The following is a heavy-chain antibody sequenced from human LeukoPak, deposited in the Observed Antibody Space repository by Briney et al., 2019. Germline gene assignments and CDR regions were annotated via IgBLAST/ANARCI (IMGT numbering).Heavy chain of an antibody. CDR2: GRAKAYGATK. CDR1: GFTFGDFA. Sequence: PGRSLRLSCSASGFTFGDFAMTWVRQAPGKGLEWVGIGRAKAYGATKEYAASVKGRFTISRDDSKSVAYLQMDNLKTEDTGIYYCTRGSGRFEYWGQESRVTISS. V-gene: IGHV3-49*04. J-gene: IGHJ4*02. D-gene: IGHD2-15*01. CDR3: TRGSGRFEY.